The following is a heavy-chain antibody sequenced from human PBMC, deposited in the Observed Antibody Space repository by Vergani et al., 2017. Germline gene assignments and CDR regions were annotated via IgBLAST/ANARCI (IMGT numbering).Heavy chain of an antibody. CDR1: GFTFSSYE. J-gene: IGHJ6*02. Sequence: EVQLVESGGGLVQPGGSLRLSCAASGFTFSSYEMNWVRQAPGKGLEWVSYISSSGSTIYYADSVKGRFTISRDNAKNSLYLQMNSLRAEDTAVYNCAREPNTYYYDSSGYPYPGIYYYYGMDVWGQGTTVTVSS. V-gene: IGHV3-48*03. CDR3: AREPNTYYYDSSGYPYPGIYYYYGMDV. CDR2: ISSSGSTI. D-gene: IGHD3-22*01.